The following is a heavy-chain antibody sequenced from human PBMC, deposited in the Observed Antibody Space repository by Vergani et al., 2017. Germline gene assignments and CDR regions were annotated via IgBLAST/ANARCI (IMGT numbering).Heavy chain of an antibody. V-gene: IGHV4-59*11. J-gene: IGHJ5*02. CDR2: IHYSENT. CDR1: FDSIRNLY. CDR3: ASDTHSGQRADR. D-gene: IGHD6-19*01. Sequence: QVQLQESGPGLVKSSETLSLTCSVSFDSIRNLYCNWIRQPQRKGLEWIGSIHYSENTNYNPSLKTRVTISVDTSKTQFSLTLTSVTAADTAVYYCASDTHSGQRADRWGQGILVTVTS.